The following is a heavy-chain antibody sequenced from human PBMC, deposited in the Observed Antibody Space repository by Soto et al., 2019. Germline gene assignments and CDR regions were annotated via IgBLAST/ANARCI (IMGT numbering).Heavy chain of an antibody. CDR3: AKDRYSSSWRDFDY. D-gene: IGHD6-13*01. CDR2: VSWNSGSI. J-gene: IGHJ4*02. V-gene: IGHV3-9*01. Sequence: EVQLVESGGGLVQPGRSLRLSCAASGFTFDDYAMHWVRQAPGKGLEWVSGVSWNSGSIGYADSVKGRFTISRDNAKNSLSLQMNSLRAEDTALYYCAKDRYSSSWRDFDYWGQGTLVTVSS. CDR1: GFTFDDYA.